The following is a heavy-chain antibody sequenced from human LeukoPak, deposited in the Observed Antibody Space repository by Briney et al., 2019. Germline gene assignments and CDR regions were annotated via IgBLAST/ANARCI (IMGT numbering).Heavy chain of an antibody. CDR1: GFTFSSYT. CDR3: AKDKWAPTGTTFYNY. J-gene: IGHJ4*02. Sequence: TGGSLRLSCAASGFTFSSYTMSWVRQAPGKGLEWVSGISGSGGSTYYADSVKGRFTISRDNSKNTLYLQMNSLRAEDTAVYYCAKDKWAPTGTTFYNYWGQGTLVTVSS. V-gene: IGHV3-23*01. D-gene: IGHD4-17*01. CDR2: ISGSGGST.